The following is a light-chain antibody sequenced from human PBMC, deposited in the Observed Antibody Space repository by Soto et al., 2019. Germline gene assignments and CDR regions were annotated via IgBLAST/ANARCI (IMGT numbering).Light chain of an antibody. V-gene: IGKV1-17*01. J-gene: IGKJ1*01. CDR3: LQHNSYPRT. Sequence: DIQMTQSPSSLSASVGDRVTLTCRASQDIRNELGWYQQKPGKAPKRLIYDASNLETGAPSRFSGSGSGTEFTLTISSLQPEDFATYYCLQHNSYPRTFGQGTKVDIK. CDR1: QDIRNE. CDR2: DAS.